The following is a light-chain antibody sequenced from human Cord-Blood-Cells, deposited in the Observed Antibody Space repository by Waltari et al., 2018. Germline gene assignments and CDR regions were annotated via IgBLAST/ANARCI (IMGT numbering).Light chain of an antibody. J-gene: IGLJ3*02. CDR1: SSNIGRTT. V-gene: IGLV1-44*01. CDR3: AAWDDSLNGPV. CDR2: SNN. Sequence: QSVLTQPPSASGTPGQRVTIPCSGSSSNIGRTTANWYQPLPGTAPKLLIYSNNQRPSGVPDRFSGSKSGTSASLAISGLQSEDEADYYCAAWDDSLNGPVFGGGTKLTVL.